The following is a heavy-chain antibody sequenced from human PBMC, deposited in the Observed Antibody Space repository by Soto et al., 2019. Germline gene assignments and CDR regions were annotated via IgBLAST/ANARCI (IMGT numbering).Heavy chain of an antibody. CDR1: GGTFSSYA. J-gene: IGHJ6*02. V-gene: IGHV1-69*06. Sequence: ASVKVSCKASGGTFSSYAISWVRQAPGQGLEWMGGIIPIFGTANYAQKFQGRVTITADKSTSTAYMELSSLRSEDTAVYYCAGFRMYCSSPRRYYGMDVWGQGTTVTVSS. CDR2: IIPIFGTA. CDR3: AGFRMYCSSPRRYYGMDV. D-gene: IGHD6-6*01.